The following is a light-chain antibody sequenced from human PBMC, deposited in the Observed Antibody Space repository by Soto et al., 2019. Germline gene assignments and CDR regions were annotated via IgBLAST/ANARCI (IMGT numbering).Light chain of an antibody. Sequence: DIQMTQSPSTLSGSVGDRVTITCRASQTISSWLAWYQQKPGKAPKLLIYKASTLKSGVPSRFSGSGSGTEFTLTISSLQSEDFVVYYCQQYNNWTWTFGQGTKVDIK. J-gene: IGKJ1*01. V-gene: IGKV1-5*03. CDR1: QTISSW. CDR3: QQYNNWTWT. CDR2: KAS.